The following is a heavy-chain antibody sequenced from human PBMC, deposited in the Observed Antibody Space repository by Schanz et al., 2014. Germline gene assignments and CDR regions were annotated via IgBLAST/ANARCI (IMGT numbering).Heavy chain of an antibody. D-gene: IGHD2-2*01. CDR1: NYIFTKYY. Sequence: QVQLVQSGAEVKKPGASVKLSCKASNYIFTKYYIHCVRQAPGQGLEWMGKINPSSGTTRIAQNFQGRLTVTRDTSTSTVNMELGSLRSEDTAVYYCARGGFFDSTSFDSWGQGTLVTVSS. J-gene: IGHJ4*02. CDR2: INPSSGTT. CDR3: ARGGFFDSTSFDS. V-gene: IGHV1-46*03.